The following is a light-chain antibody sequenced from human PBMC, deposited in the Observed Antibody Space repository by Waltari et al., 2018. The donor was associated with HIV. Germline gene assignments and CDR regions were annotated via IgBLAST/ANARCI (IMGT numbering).Light chain of an antibody. CDR1: QSITKY. Sequence: IQMAQSPSSLSASVADRFTITCRAGQSITKYLNLYQKKPGKAPKLLIYNASSLESGVPSRLTRSGSGTDFTLNISSLQPEEFATYYCQQSYNVARFPFGPVTKVEIK. CDR3: QQSYNVARFP. J-gene: IGKJ3*01. CDR2: NAS. V-gene: IGKV1-39*01.